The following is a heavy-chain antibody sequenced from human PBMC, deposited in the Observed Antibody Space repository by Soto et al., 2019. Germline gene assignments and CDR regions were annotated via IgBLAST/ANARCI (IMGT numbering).Heavy chain of an antibody. CDR1: GFTFSNYG. V-gene: IGHV3-33*01. CDR3: ARPRRAFSTNWDSDS. CDR2: IWYDGSNK. J-gene: IGHJ4*02. D-gene: IGHD2-2*01. Sequence: QVQLVESGGGVVQPGGSLRLSCATSGFTFSNYGIHWVRQAPGKGLEWVALIWYDGSNKYYARSVKGRFNITRDNSNNTGYLQMNSLRAEDTAVYYCARPRRAFSTNWDSDSWGQGTLVSVSS.